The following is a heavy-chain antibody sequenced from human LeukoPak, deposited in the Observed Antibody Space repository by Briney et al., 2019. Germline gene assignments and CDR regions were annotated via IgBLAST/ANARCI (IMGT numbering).Heavy chain of an antibody. CDR2: ISGSGGST. CDR3: AKRKPFSRTTGANAFDI. CDR1: GFTFSSYA. Sequence: GGSLRLSCAASGFTFSSYAMSWVRQAPGKGLEWVSAISGSGGSTYYADSVKGRFTISRDNSKNTLYLQMNSLRAEDTAVHYCAKRKPFSRTTGANAFDIWGQGTMVTVSS. V-gene: IGHV3-23*01. J-gene: IGHJ3*02. D-gene: IGHD4-17*01.